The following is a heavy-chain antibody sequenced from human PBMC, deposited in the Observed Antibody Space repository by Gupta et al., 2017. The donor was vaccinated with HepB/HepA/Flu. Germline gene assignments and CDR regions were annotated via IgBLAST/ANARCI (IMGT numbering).Heavy chain of an antibody. D-gene: IGHD5-24*01. V-gene: IGHV1-2*02. CDR1: GYTFTGYY. Sequence: QVQLVQSGAEVKEPGASVKVSCKTSGYTFTGYYIHWVRQAPGQGLEWLGWINPNNGGTKYAQNVQGRVTMTRDTSISTAYMELGSLRSDDTAVYYCAKGDGDGSDYWGQGTLVTVSS. J-gene: IGHJ4*02. CDR3: AKGDGDGSDY. CDR2: INPNNGGT.